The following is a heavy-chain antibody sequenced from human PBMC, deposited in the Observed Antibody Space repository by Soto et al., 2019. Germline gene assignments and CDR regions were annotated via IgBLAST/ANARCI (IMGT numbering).Heavy chain of an antibody. J-gene: IGHJ4*02. Sequence: QMQLVQSGAEVKKPGSSVKVSCKASGGTLSSFINYPINWVRQAPGQGLEWMGGIVPNVGTANYAQKFQGRVTITADKATRTAYMELSSLRSEDTALYSCARRDTSGFPRSFDHLGQGTLVTVAS. CDR2: IVPNVGTA. V-gene: IGHV1-69*06. CDR1: GGTLSSFINYP. D-gene: IGHD3-3*01. CDR3: ARRDTSGFPRSFDH.